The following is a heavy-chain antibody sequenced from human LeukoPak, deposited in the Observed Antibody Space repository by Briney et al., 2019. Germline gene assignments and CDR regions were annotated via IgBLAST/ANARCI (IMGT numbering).Heavy chain of an antibody. CDR3: ASSSPGLRYFD. D-gene: IGHD3-9*01. V-gene: IGHV4-59*01. J-gene: IGHJ4*02. CDR1: GFTFNNAW. Sequence: GSLRLSCAASGFTFNNAWMSWVRQAPGKGLEWVGYTFYSGSTEYNPSLRSRVTISEDSSKNQFSLKLTSVTAADTAVFYCASSSPGLRYFDWGQGILVTVFS. CDR2: TFYSGST.